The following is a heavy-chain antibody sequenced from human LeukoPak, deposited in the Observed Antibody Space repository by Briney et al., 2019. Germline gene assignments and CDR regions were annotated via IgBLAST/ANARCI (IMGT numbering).Heavy chain of an antibody. CDR1: GGSTSSDY. D-gene: IGHD6-19*01. J-gene: IGHJ4*02. Sequence: SETLSLTCTVSGGSTSSDYWSWIRQPPGKGLEWIGYILYSGSTNYDPSLKSRVTISVDTSKNLFSLKLTSVTAADTAIYYCARTVYSSGWLFDYWGQGSLVTVSS. CDR2: ILYSGST. CDR3: ARTVYSSGWLFDY. V-gene: IGHV4-59*01.